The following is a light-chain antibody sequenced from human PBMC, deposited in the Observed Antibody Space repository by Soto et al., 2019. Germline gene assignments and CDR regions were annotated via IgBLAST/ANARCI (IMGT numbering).Light chain of an antibody. J-gene: IGLJ1*01. V-gene: IGLV2-8*01. Sequence: QSVLTQPPSASGSPGQSVAISCTGTSSDVGAYNYVAWYQQHPGKVPKLMIYEVSKRPSGVPDRFSGSKSGNTASLNVSGLQADDEADYYCSSYAGSDVFVFGTGTKVTV. CDR2: EVS. CDR3: SSYAGSDVFV. CDR1: SSDVGAYNY.